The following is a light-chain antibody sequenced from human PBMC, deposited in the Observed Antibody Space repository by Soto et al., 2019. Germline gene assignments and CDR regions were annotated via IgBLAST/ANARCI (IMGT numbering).Light chain of an antibody. CDR1: QGISND. CDR2: AES. V-gene: IGKV1-27*01. CDR3: QKYNSAPRKT. J-gene: IGKJ4*01. Sequence: DIQMTQSPSSLSASVGDRVTITCRASQGISNDLAWYQQKPGKVPKLLIYAESTLQSGVPSRFSGSGSGTDSTLTISSLQPEDVATYYCQKYNSAPRKTFGGGTKVEIK.